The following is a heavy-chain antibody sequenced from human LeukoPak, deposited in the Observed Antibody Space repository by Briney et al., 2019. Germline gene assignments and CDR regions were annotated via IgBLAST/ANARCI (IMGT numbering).Heavy chain of an antibody. CDR1: GGSISISSDY. CDR2: IYYSGTT. CDR3: ARRLSTRSYYLDD. J-gene: IGHJ4*02. V-gene: IGHV4-39*01. Sequence: SETLSLTCTVSGGSISISSDYWGWIRQPPGKGLEWIGDIYYSGTTNYNPSLKSRVTMSVDTSKNQFSLRLNSATAADTAVYYCARRLSTRSYYLDDWGQGTLVTVSS. D-gene: IGHD2/OR15-2a*01.